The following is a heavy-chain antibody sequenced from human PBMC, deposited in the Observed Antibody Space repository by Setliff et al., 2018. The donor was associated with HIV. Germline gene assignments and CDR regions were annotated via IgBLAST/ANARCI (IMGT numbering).Heavy chain of an antibody. CDR2: IDPDRGDT. J-gene: IGHJ4*02. CDR3: AWGTQRPIDS. D-gene: IGHD3-16*01. Sequence: ASVKVSCKASGYTFTSYYMHWVRQAPGQGLEWMGLIDPDRGDTVYAEKFQGRVTITADRSIDTAYMRLNSLTSEDTAMYFCAWGTQRPIDSWGQGTLVTVPQ. V-gene: IGHV1-69-2*01. CDR1: GYTFTSYY.